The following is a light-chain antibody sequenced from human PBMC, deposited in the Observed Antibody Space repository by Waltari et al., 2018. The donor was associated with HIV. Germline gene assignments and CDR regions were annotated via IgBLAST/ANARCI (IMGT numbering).Light chain of an antibody. CDR1: QSVRNTY. V-gene: IGKV3-20*01. CDR2: GAS. Sequence: EIVLTQSPVTLSLSPGERATLSCRASQSVRNTYLAWYQQKPGQAPRLLIYGASSRATGIPDRFSGSGSGTDFTLTICGLEPEDFAVYYCQQYGTSPRTFGQGTKVEIK. CDR3: QQYGTSPRT. J-gene: IGKJ1*01.